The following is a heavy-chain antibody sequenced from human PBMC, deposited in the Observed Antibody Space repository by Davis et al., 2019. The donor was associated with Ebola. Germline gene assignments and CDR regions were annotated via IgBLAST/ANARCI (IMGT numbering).Heavy chain of an antibody. V-gene: IGHV1-2*06. CDR2: INPNSGGT. CDR3: ARDLAASSGAHFFYFGLDV. CDR1: GYTFTGYY. J-gene: IGHJ6*04. D-gene: IGHD6-25*01. Sequence: ASVKVSCKASGYTFTGYYMHWVRQAPGQGLEWMGRINPNSGGTNYAQKFQGRVTMTRDTSISTAYMELSRLRSDDTAVYYCARDLAASSGAHFFYFGLDVWGEGTSVAVSS.